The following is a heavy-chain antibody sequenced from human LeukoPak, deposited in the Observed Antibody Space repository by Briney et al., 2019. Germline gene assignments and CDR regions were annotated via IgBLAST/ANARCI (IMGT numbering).Heavy chain of an antibody. Sequence: ESGPTLVKPTQTLTLTCTFSGFSLSTSGVGVGWIRQPPGKALEWLALIYWDDDKRYSPSLKSGLTITKDTSKNQVVLTMTNMDPVDTATYYCAHRPYGDQYFQHWGQGTLVTVSS. CDR3: AHRPYGDQYFQH. J-gene: IGHJ1*01. D-gene: IGHD4-17*01. CDR1: GFSLSTSGVG. V-gene: IGHV2-5*02. CDR2: IYWDDDK.